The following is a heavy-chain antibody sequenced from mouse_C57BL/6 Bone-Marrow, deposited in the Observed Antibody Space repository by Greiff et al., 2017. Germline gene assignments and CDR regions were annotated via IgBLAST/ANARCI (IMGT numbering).Heavy chain of an antibody. V-gene: IGHV5-15*04. CDR2: ISNLAYSI. D-gene: IGHD3-1*01. Sequence: EVKLEESGGGLVQPGGSLKLSCAASGFTFSDYGMAWVRQAPRKGPEWVAFISNLAYSIYYADTVTGRFTISRENAKNTLYLEMSSLRSEDTAMYYCARLGVGAMDYWGQGTSVTVSS. CDR3: ARLGVGAMDY. J-gene: IGHJ4*01. CDR1: GFTFSDYG.